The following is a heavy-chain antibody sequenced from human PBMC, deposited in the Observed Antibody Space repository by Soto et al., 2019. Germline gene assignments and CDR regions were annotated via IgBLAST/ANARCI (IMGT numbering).Heavy chain of an antibody. V-gene: IGHV3-23*01. J-gene: IGHJ1*01. D-gene: IGHD3-9*01. Sequence: GGSLRLSCAASGFTFSSYAMSWVRQARGKGLECVSSISGGGGSTYYADSVKGRFTSSRDNSKNTLYLQMNSLRAEDTAVYYCAKDGDILSGYPEYFQHWGQGTLVTVSS. CDR3: AKDGDILSGYPEYFQH. CDR1: GFTFSSYA. CDR2: ISGGGGST.